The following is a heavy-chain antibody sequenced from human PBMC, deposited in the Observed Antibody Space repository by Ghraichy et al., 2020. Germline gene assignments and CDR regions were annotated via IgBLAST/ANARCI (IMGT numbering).Heavy chain of an antibody. D-gene: IGHD6-19*01. CDR2: INHSGST. CDR1: GGSFSGYY. Sequence: TLSLTCAVYGGSFSGYYWSWFRQPPGKGLGWIVEINHSGSTNYNPSLKSRVTISVDTSKNQFSLKLSSVTAADTAVYYCARGVGQWLAYNWFDPWGQGTLVTVSS. CDR3: ARGVGQWLAYNWFDP. J-gene: IGHJ5*02. V-gene: IGHV4-34*01.